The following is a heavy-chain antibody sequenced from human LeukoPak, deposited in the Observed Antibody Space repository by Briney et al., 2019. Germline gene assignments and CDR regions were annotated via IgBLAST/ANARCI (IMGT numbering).Heavy chain of an antibody. J-gene: IGHJ4*02. Sequence: PSETLSLTCAVYGGSFSGYYWIWIRQPPGKGLEWIGYIYYSGSTKYNPSLKSRVTISVDTSKNQFSLKLSSVTAADTAVYYCARADSGYVSLDYWGQGTLVTVSS. V-gene: IGHV4-59*01. CDR2: IYYSGST. CDR1: GGSFSGYY. CDR3: ARADSGYVSLDY. D-gene: IGHD5-12*01.